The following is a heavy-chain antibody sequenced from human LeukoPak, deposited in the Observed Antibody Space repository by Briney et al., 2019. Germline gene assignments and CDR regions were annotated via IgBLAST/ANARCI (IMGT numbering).Heavy chain of an antibody. CDR2: MNPNSGNT. V-gene: IGHV1-8*01. D-gene: IGHD5-12*01. J-gene: IGHJ4*02. CDR1: GYTFTSYD. CDR3: ARAQYSGSSLGDY. Sequence: ASVKVSCKASGYTFTSYDINWVRQATGQGLEWMGWMNPNSGNTGYAQKFQGRVTMTRNTSISTAYMELSRLRSDDTAVYYCARAQYSGSSLGDYWGQGTLVTVSS.